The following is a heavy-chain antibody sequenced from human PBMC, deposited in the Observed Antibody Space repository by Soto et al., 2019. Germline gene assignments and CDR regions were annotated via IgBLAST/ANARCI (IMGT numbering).Heavy chain of an antibody. D-gene: IGHD2-8*01. J-gene: IGHJ6*03. CDR2: INHSGST. Sequence: SETLSLTCAVYGGSFSGYYWSWIRQPPGKGLEWIGEINHSGSTNYNPSLKSRVTISVDTSKNQFSLILSSVTAADTAVYYCARRSCTNGVCYNGYYYYYYMDVWGKGTTVTVSS. CDR3: ARRSCTNGVCYNGYYYYYYMDV. V-gene: IGHV4-34*01. CDR1: GGSFSGYY.